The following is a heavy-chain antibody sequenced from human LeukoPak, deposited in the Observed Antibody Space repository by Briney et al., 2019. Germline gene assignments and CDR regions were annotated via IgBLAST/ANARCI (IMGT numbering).Heavy chain of an antibody. CDR1: GFTFSSYE. J-gene: IGHJ6*02. CDR3: ARVEQQLVIYYGMDV. Sequence: PGGSLRLSCAASGFTFSSYEMNWVRQAPGKGLEWVSYISSSGSTIYYADSVKGRFTISRDNAKNSLYMQMNSLRAEDTAVYYCARVEQQLVIYYGMDVLGQGTTVTVSS. D-gene: IGHD6-13*01. V-gene: IGHV3-48*03. CDR2: ISSSGSTI.